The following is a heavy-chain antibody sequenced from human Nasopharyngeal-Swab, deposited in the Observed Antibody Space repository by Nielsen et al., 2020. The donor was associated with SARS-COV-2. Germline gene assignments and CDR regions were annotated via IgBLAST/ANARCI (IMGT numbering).Heavy chain of an antibody. V-gene: IGHV4-34*01. Sequence: SETLSLTCSVSGGSSNGFYWNWTRQPPGKGLAWIGEINHNERTNYNPPLKSRATMSVDTSTIQVSLKLKSLTATDTAVYYCARAGRVGDAYAGLDVWGQGTTVTVSS. CDR1: GGSSNGFY. CDR3: ARAGRVGDAYAGLDV. CDR2: INHNERT. J-gene: IGHJ6*02. D-gene: IGHD1-26*01.